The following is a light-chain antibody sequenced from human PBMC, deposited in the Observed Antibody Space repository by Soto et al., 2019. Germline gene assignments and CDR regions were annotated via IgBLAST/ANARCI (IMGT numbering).Light chain of an antibody. J-gene: IGKJ5*01. CDR1: QSVGSN. Sequence: EIVMTQSPATLSVSPGEGATLSCRASQSVGSNLAWYLQIPGQAPRLVMYAGSTRASGVPARFSGRGSGTEFTLTISSLQSEDFAVYYCQQYDNWPITFGQGTRLEIK. CDR3: QQYDNWPIT. CDR2: AGS. V-gene: IGKV3-15*01.